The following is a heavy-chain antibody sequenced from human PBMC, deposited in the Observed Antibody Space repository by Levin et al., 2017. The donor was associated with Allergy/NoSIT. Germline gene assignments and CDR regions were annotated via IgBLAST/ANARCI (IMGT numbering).Heavy chain of an antibody. Sequence: PGGSLRLSCAASGFTFSSYGMHWVRQAPGKGLEWVAVIWYDGSNKYYADSVKGRFTISRDNSKNTLYLQMNSLRAEDTAVYYCARDSGVGYYYYMDVWGKGTTVTVSS. V-gene: IGHV3-33*01. CDR3: ARDSGVGYYYYMDV. CDR1: GFTFSSYG. J-gene: IGHJ6*03. CDR2: IWYDGSNK.